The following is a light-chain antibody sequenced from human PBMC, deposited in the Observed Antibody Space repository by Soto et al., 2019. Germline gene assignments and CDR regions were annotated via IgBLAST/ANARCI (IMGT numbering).Light chain of an antibody. Sequence: DIQMTQSPSTLSASVGDRVTITCRASQSINSWLAWYQQKPGKAPKLLIYKASNLESGVPSRFSGSGSGTEFTLTISSLQPDDFAAYYCQQYEIYPITFGQGTRLEIK. V-gene: IGKV1-5*03. CDR1: QSINSW. J-gene: IGKJ5*01. CDR3: QQYEIYPIT. CDR2: KAS.